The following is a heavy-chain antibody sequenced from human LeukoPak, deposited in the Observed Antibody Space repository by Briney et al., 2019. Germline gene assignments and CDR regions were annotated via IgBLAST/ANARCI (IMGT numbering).Heavy chain of an antibody. CDR3: ARQTPYYGDYPPGYYYYYMDV. Sequence: ASVKVSCKASGYTFTSYDINWVRQATGQGLEWMGWMNPNSGNTGYAQKFQGRVTMTRNTSISTAYMELSSLRSEDTAVYYCARQTPYYGDYPPGYYYYYMDVWGKGTTVTVSS. D-gene: IGHD4-17*01. CDR2: MNPNSGNT. V-gene: IGHV1-8*01. CDR1: GYTFTSYD. J-gene: IGHJ6*03.